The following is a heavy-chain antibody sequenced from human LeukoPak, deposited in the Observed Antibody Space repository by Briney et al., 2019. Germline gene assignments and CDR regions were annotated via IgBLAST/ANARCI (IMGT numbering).Heavy chain of an antibody. J-gene: IGHJ6*02. CDR3: ARGLITGAAGTYYYYGMDV. D-gene: IGHD6-13*01. CDR2: ISNSGGGT. Sequence: GGSLRLSCVASGFIFSRYGMHWVRQAPGKGLEYVSAISNSGGGTYYANSVKGRFTISRDNSKNTLYLQMGSLRGEDMAVYYCARGLITGAAGTYYYYGMDVWGQGTTVTVSS. CDR1: GFIFSRYG. V-gene: IGHV3-64*01.